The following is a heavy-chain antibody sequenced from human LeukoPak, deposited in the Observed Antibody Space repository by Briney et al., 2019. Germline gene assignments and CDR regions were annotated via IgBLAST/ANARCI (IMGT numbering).Heavy chain of an antibody. J-gene: IGHJ4*02. V-gene: IGHV4-34*01. Sequence: SETLSLTCAVYGGSLSGYYWSWIRQPPGKGLEWIGEINHSGSTNYNPSLKGRVTISVDTSKNQFSLKLSSVTAADTAVYFCARGPPTDYYDSSGFYYVFDYWGQGTLVTVSP. CDR2: INHSGST. CDR1: GGSLSGYY. CDR3: ARGPPTDYYDSSGFYYVFDY. D-gene: IGHD3-22*01.